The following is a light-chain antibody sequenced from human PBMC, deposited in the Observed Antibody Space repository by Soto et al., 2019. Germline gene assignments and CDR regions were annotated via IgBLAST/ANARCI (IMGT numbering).Light chain of an antibody. J-gene: IGKJ3*01. CDR1: HSVNSH. CDR3: QQYNNSPRS. Sequence: IMMTRAPGTVSVGRVRRVRRDFRTSHSVNSHVAWYQKKPGQAPRILLYGASTRATGIPVRFSGSGFGTEFTLTISSLQSEDFAVYYCQQYNNSPRSFGPGTKVDIK. CDR2: GAS. V-gene: IGKV3-15*01.